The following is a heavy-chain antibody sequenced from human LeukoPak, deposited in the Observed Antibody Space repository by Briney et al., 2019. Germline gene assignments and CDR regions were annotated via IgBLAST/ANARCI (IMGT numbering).Heavy chain of an antibody. Sequence: SETLSLTCAVYGGSFSGYYWSWIRQPPGKGLEWIGEINHSGSTNYNPSLKSRVTISVDTSKNQFSLKLSSVTAADTAVYYCARGMVMRRYFQHCGQGTLVTVSS. CDR2: INHSGST. CDR3: ARGMVMRRYFQH. CDR1: GGSFSGYY. D-gene: IGHD2-8*01. J-gene: IGHJ1*01. V-gene: IGHV4-34*01.